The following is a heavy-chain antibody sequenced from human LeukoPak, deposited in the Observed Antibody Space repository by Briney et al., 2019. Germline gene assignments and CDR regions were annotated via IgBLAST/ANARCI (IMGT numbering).Heavy chain of an antibody. D-gene: IGHD1-26*01. Sequence: ASVKVSCKASGYTFTGYYMHWVRQAPGQGLEWMGWINPNSGGTNYAQKFQGRVTMTRDTSISTACMELSRLRSDDTAVYYCARDLKLPIVGATSYAFDIWGQGTMVTVSS. CDR1: GYTFTGYY. V-gene: IGHV1-2*02. CDR3: ARDLKLPIVGATSYAFDI. J-gene: IGHJ3*02. CDR2: INPNSGGT.